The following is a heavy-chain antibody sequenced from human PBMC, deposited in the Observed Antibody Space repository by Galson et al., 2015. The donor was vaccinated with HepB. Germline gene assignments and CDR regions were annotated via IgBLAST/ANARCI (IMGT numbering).Heavy chain of an antibody. CDR3: ARDEGVDRFGGWIGEWELLPDY. D-gene: IGHD1-26*01. Sequence: SVKVSCKASGNTFTDYYMHWVRQAPGQGLEWMGWINPHTGGTNYPQKFQGRVTMTRETSISTVYMELSRLRSDDAAVYYCARDEGVDRFGGWIGEWELLPDYWGQGTLATVSS. CDR2: INPHTGGT. V-gene: IGHV1-2*02. CDR1: GNTFTDYY. J-gene: IGHJ4*02.